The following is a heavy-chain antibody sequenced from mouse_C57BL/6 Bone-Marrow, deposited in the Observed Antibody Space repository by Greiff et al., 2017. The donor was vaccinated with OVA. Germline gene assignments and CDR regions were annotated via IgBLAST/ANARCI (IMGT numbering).Heavy chain of an antibody. D-gene: IGHD1-2*01. CDR2: IDPSDSYT. J-gene: IGHJ1*03. Sequence: VQLQQPGAELVMPGASVKLSCKASGYTFTSYWMHWVKQRPGQGLEWIGEIDPSDSYTNYNQKFKGKSTLTVDKSSSTAYMQLSSLTSEDSAVYYCARGLLLRPDWYFDVWGTGTTVTVSS. CDR3: ARGLLLRPDWYFDV. V-gene: IGHV1-69*01. CDR1: GYTFTSYW.